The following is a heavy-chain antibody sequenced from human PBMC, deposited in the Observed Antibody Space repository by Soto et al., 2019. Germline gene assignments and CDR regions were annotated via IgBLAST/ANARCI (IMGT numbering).Heavy chain of an antibody. J-gene: IGHJ4*02. D-gene: IGHD3-10*01. V-gene: IGHV3-23*01. CDR2: ISGSGGST. Sequence: GGSLRLSCAASGFTFSSYAMSWVRQAPGKGLEWVSAISGSGGSTYYTDSVKGRFTISRDNSKNTLYLQMNSLRAEDTAVYYCAKTGFGELLHDYWGQGTLVTVSS. CDR3: AKTGFGELLHDY. CDR1: GFTFSSYA.